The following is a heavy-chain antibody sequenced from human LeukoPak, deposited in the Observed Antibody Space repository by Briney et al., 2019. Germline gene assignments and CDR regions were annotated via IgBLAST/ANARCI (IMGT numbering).Heavy chain of an antibody. Sequence: SETLSLTCTVSGGSISSSSYYWGWIRQPPGKGLEWIGEINHSGSTNYNPSLKSRVTISVDTSKNQFSLKLSSVTAADTAVYYCARSSAKNYDFWSGGWGYYFDYWGQGTLVTVSS. J-gene: IGHJ4*02. V-gene: IGHV4-39*07. D-gene: IGHD3-3*01. CDR3: ARSSAKNYDFWSGGWGYYFDY. CDR1: GGSISSSSYY. CDR2: INHSGST.